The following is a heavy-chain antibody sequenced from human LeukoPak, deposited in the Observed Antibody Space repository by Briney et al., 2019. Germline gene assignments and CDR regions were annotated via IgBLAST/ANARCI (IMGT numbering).Heavy chain of an antibody. CDR2: IYYSGST. CDR1: GGSISRSSYY. Sequence: SETLSLTCTVSGGSISRSSYYWGWSRQPPGKGLEWIGSIYYSGSTYYNPSLKSRVTISVDTSKNQFSLKLSSVTAADTAVYYCASFYGSGSYYPKPDYWGQGTLVTVSS. D-gene: IGHD3-10*01. V-gene: IGHV4-39*01. J-gene: IGHJ4*02. CDR3: ASFYGSGSYYPKPDY.